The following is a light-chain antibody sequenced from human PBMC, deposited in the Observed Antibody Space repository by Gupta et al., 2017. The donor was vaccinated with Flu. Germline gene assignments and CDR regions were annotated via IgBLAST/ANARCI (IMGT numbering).Light chain of an antibody. CDR2: KTS. Sequence: DIQMTQTPSALSGSVGDRVTITCRASQTINNWLAWYQQKPGNAPKLLIFKTSKLQRGAPERFSGSGSGTEFTLTITSLQPDDFAIYYCQQTDSSPLTFGRGTTVDIK. V-gene: IGKV1-5*03. CDR3: QQTDSSPLT. J-gene: IGKJ4*01. CDR1: QTINNW.